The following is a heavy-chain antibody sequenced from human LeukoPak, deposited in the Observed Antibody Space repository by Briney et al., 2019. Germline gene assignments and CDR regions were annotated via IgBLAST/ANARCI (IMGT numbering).Heavy chain of an antibody. CDR2: ISGSGGST. D-gene: IGHD6-13*01. CDR3: ARDPRQAAAGTTSPDY. V-gene: IGHV3-23*01. CDR1: GFTFSSYA. J-gene: IGHJ4*02. Sequence: PGGSLRLSCAASGFTFSSYAMSWVRQAPGKGLEWVSAISGSGGSTYYADSVKGRFTISRDNSKNTLYLQMNSLRAEDTAVYYCARDPRQAAAGTTSPDYWGEGTLVTVSS.